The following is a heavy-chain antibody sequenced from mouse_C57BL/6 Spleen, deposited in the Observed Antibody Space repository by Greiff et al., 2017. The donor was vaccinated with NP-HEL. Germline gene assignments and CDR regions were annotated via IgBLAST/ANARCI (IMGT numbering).Heavy chain of an antibody. CDR2: IDPSDSYT. CDR1: GYTFTSYW. CDR3: ARGWVYYFDY. J-gene: IGHJ2*01. D-gene: IGHD2-3*01. V-gene: IGHV1-69*01. Sequence: VQLQQPGAELVMPGASVKLSCKASGYTFTSYWMHWVKQRPGQGLEWIGEIDPSDSYTNYNQKFKGKSTFTVDKSSSTAYMQLSSQTSEDSAVYYCARGWVYYFDYWGQGTTLTVSS.